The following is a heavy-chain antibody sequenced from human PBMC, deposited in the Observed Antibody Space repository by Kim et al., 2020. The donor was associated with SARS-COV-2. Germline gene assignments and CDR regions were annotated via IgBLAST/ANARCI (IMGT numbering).Heavy chain of an antibody. CDR3: ARCRPLWFGEAAGMDV. Sequence: SETLSLTCTVSGGSISSGGYYWSWIRQHPGKGLEWIGYIYYSGSTYYNPSLKSRVTISVVTSKNQFSLKLSSVTAADTAVYYCARCRPLWFGEAAGMDVWGQGTTVTVSS. V-gene: IGHV4-31*03. CDR1: GGSISSGGYY. J-gene: IGHJ6*02. D-gene: IGHD3-10*01. CDR2: IYYSGST.